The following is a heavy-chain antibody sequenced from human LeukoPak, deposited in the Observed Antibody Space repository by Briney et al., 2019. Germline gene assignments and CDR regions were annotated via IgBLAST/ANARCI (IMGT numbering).Heavy chain of an antibody. J-gene: IGHJ6*03. V-gene: IGHV3-21*04. CDR2: ISSSSSYI. D-gene: IGHD3-9*01. CDR3: ARDGVLRYFDWLFPYYMDV. CDR1: GFTFSSYS. Sequence: GGSLRLSCAASGFTFSSYSMNWVRQAPGKGLEWVSSISSSSSYIYYADSVKGRFTISRDNAKNSLYLQMNGLRAEDTAVYYCARDGVLRYFDWLFPYYMDVWGRGTTVTISS.